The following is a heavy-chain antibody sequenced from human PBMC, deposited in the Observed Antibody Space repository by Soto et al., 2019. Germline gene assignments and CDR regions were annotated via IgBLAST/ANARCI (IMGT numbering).Heavy chain of an antibody. Sequence: VGSLRLSCRTSGLTFRTYLMSWVRQAPGKGLEWVANIKTDGSEEYYADSVEGRFTISRDNTKNSLYLQMNSLRADDTAMYYCATDHDSDRQNYRFRHWGQGTLVTVSS. J-gene: IGHJ4*02. D-gene: IGHD3-16*02. CDR2: IKTDGSEE. CDR3: ATDHDSDRQNYRFRH. CDR1: GLTFRTYL. V-gene: IGHV3-7*01.